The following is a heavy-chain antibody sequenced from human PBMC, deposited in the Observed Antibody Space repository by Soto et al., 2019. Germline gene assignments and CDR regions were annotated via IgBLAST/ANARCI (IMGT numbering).Heavy chain of an antibody. Sequence: GGSLRLSCAASGFTFSTYAMNWVRQAPGKGLGGVSDIAGTGGNTYSADTVKGQFTMSRENYKNTLYLQIKNLRAKDTPEYFCAKIDATFSPHFDYWGQGTLVTVSS. CDR2: IAGTGGNT. CDR3: AKIDATFSPHFDY. J-gene: IGHJ4*02. CDR1: GFTFSTYA. D-gene: IGHD3-9*01. V-gene: IGHV3-23*01.